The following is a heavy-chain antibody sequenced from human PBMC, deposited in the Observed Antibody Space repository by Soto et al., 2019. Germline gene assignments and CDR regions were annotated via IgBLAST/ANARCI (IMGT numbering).Heavy chain of an antibody. CDR1: GGSISSGGYY. Sequence: SETLSLTCTVSGGSISSGGYYWSWIRQHPGKGLEWIGYIYYSGSTYYNPSLKSRVTISVDTSKNQFSLKLSSVTAADTAVYYCAREVLERLYFDYWGQGTLVTVSS. D-gene: IGHD1-1*01. J-gene: IGHJ4*02. V-gene: IGHV4-31*03. CDR3: AREVLERLYFDY. CDR2: IYYSGST.